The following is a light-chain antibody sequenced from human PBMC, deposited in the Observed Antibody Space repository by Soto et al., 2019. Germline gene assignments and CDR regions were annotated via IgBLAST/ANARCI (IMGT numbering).Light chain of an antibody. CDR2: GAS. V-gene: IGKV3-20*01. CDR3: QQYDGSPCT. CDR1: QSIYSSH. J-gene: IGKJ1*01. Sequence: EIVLTQSPGTLSLPPGERATLSCRASQSIYSSHLAWYQQRPGQAPRLLIYGASSRATGIPDRFSGSGSGTDFTLTISALEPEDFAVYYCQQYDGSPCTFGQGTKVEIK.